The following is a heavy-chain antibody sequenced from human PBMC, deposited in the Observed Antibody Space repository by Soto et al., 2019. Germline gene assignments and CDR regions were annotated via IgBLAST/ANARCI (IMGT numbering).Heavy chain of an antibody. CDR1: GFTFTSSA. Sequence: VASVKVSCKASGFTFTSSAMQWVRQARGQRLEWIGWIVVGSGNTNYAQKFQERVTITRDMSTSTAYMELSSLRSEDTAVYYCAYSSEGHRDAFDIWGQGTMVTVSS. CDR3: AYSSEGHRDAFDI. V-gene: IGHV1-58*02. J-gene: IGHJ3*02. D-gene: IGHD3-22*01. CDR2: IVVGSGNT.